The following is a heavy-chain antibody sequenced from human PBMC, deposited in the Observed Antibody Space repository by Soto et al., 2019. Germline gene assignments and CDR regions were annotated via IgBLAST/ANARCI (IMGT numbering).Heavy chain of an antibody. Sequence: SETLSLTCTVSGGSISSSSYYWGWIRQPPGKGLEWIGSIYYSGSTYYNPSLKSRVTISVDTSKNQFSLKLSSVTAADTAVYYCARHSTLRYLRSRLAPWGQGTLVTVSS. CDR3: ARHSTLRYLRSRLAP. V-gene: IGHV4-39*01. CDR2: IYYSGST. D-gene: IGHD3-9*01. J-gene: IGHJ5*02. CDR1: GGSISSSSYY.